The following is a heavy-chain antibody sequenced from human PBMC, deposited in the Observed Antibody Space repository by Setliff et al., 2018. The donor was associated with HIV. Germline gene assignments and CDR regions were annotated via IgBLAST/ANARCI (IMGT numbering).Heavy chain of an antibody. CDR1: GYTFSTYA. D-gene: IGHD3-3*01. CDR2: ISAYNGNT. J-gene: IGHJ4*02. CDR3: ARAPSGVVIGPDY. Sequence: ASVKVSCKASGYTFSTYAISWVRQAPGQGLEWMGWISAYNGNTRYAQKVQGRVTLTTDTSTSAAYMELRSLRSDDTAVYYCARAPSGVVIGPDYWGQGTLVTVSS. V-gene: IGHV1-18*01.